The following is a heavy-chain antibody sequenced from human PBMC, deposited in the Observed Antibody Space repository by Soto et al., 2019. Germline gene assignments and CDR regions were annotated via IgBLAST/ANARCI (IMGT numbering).Heavy chain of an antibody. V-gene: IGHV3-49*03. Sequence: PGGSLRLSCTASGFTFGDYAMSWFRQAPGKGLEWVGFIRSKAYGGTTEYAASVKGRFTISRDDSKSIAYLQMNSLKTEDTAVYYCTRDVWFGEFNWFDPWGQGTLVTVSS. CDR1: GFTFGDYA. J-gene: IGHJ5*02. CDR2: IRSKAYGGTT. CDR3: TRDVWFGEFNWFDP. D-gene: IGHD3-10*01.